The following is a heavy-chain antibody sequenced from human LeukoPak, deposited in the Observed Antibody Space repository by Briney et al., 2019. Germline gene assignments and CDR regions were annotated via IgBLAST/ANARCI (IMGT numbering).Heavy chain of an antibody. Sequence: SETLSLTCTVSGDSISNYHWSWIRQSPGKRLEWIGYIHYSGTANYNPSLRSRVTISVDMSRNQFSLKLNSVTAADTAVYYCARDRSADRGFDYWGQGTLVNVSS. CDR3: ARDRSADRGFDY. V-gene: IGHV4-59*01. CDR2: IHYSGTA. J-gene: IGHJ4*02. CDR1: GDSISNYH.